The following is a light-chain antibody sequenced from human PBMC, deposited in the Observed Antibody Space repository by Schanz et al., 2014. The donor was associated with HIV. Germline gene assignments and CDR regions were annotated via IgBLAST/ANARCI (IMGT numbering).Light chain of an antibody. V-gene: IGLV1-44*01. Sequence: QSVLTQPPSASGTPGQRVPIACYGGGSTIGPNTVTWYQHLPGTAPKLLFYSNNQRPSGVPDRFSASKSGTSASPAISGLQSDDEAEYYCAAWDDSLNGLYVFGPGTKLTV. CDR2: SNN. J-gene: IGLJ1*01. CDR1: GSTIGPNT. CDR3: AAWDDSLNGLYV.